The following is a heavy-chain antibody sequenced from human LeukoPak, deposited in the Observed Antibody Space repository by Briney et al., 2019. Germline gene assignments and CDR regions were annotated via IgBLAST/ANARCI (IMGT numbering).Heavy chain of an antibody. D-gene: IGHD3-9*01. Sequence: ASVKVSCKASGYIFTTYVIHWVRQAPGQGLEWMGRINPNNGDTNYVQKFQGRVTMTRDTSISTAYMELTRLRSDDTAVYYCAREGGYDILTGYQDYWGQGTLVTVSS. CDR3: AREGGYDILTGYQDY. V-gene: IGHV1-2*06. CDR1: GYIFTTYV. CDR2: INPNNGDT. J-gene: IGHJ4*02.